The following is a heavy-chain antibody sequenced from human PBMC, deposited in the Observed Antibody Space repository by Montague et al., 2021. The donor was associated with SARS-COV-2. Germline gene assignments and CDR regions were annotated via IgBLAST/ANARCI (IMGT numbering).Heavy chain of an antibody. Sequence: SETLSLTCTVSGGSISSSSYYWGWIRQPPGKGLEWIGSIYYSGSTYYNPSLKSRVTISVDTSKNQFSLKLSSVTAADTAVYYCARDLAGYYGSGGYGGMDVWGQGTTVTVS. CDR1: GGSISSSSYY. CDR2: IYYSGST. J-gene: IGHJ6*02. V-gene: IGHV4-39*07. CDR3: ARDLAGYYGSGGYGGMDV. D-gene: IGHD3-10*01.